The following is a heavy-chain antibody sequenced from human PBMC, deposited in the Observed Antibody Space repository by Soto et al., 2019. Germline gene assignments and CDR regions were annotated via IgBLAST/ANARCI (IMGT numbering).Heavy chain of an antibody. V-gene: IGHV4-59*01. CDR1: GGSISSYY. CDR2: IYYSGST. CDR3: ARAADYSFLHYGMDV. J-gene: IGHJ6*02. Sequence: SETLSLTCTVSGGSISSYYWSWIRRPPGKGLEWIGYIYYSGSTNYNPSLKSRVTISVDTSKNQFSLKLSSVTAADTAVYYCARAADYSFLHYGMDVWGQGTTVTVSS. D-gene: IGHD4-4*01.